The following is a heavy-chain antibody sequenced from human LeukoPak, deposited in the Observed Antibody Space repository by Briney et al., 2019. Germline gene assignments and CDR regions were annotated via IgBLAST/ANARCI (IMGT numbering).Heavy chain of an antibody. CDR1: GYTFTSYG. Sequence: ASVKVSCKASGYTFTSYGIGWVRQAPGQGLEWMGWINPKRGGTKYGHKFQGRVTMTTDTSISTAYMELNSLTSDDTAVYYCARVGNWGQGTLVTVSS. CDR2: INPKRGGT. V-gene: IGHV1-2*02. CDR3: ARVGN. J-gene: IGHJ4*02.